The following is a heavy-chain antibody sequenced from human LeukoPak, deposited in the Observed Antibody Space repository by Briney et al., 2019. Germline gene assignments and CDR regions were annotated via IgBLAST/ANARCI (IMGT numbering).Heavy chain of an antibody. CDR2: IYDSGST. J-gene: IGHJ3*02. D-gene: IGHD6-13*01. CDR3: ARDLYGYSANWYKRENPFDI. CDR1: GDSISSYL. Sequence: SETLSLTCTVSGDSISSYLWSWLRQPPGKGLEWIGYIYDSGSTRYNPSLKSRVTISVDTSKNQFSLKVTSVTAADTAVYYCARDLYGYSANWYKRENPFDIWGQGTMVTVSS. V-gene: IGHV4-59*01.